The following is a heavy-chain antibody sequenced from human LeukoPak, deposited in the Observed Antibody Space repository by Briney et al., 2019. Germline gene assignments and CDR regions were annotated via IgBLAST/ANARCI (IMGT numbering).Heavy chain of an antibody. CDR1: RFTFSSYW. CDR2: INHNGNVN. Sequence: GGSLRLSCAASRFTFSSYWMNWARQAPGKGLEWVASINHNGNVNYYVDSVKGRFTISRDNAKNSLYLQMSNLRAEDTAVYYCAKTRPLDSSSWSHGDYWGQGTLVTVSS. J-gene: IGHJ4*02. V-gene: IGHV3-7*03. CDR3: AKTRPLDSSSWSHGDY. D-gene: IGHD6-13*01.